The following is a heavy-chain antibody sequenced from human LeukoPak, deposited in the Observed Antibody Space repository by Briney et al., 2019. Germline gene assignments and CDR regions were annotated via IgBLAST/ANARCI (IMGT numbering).Heavy chain of an antibody. J-gene: IGHJ3*01. CDR3: ARVFGQWLVSFDV. D-gene: IGHD6-19*01. CDR2: INGDGSST. CDR1: GFTFSSYW. V-gene: IGHV3-74*01. Sequence: GGSLRLSCAASGFTFSSYWMHWVRQAPGKGLVWLSHINGDGSSTNYADSVKGRFTISRDNAKNTLYLQMNSLRADETAVYYCARVFGQWLVSFDVWGRGTMVTVSS.